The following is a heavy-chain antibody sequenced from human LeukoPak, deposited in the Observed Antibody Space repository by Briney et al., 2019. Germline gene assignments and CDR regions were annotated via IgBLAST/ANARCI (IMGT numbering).Heavy chain of an antibody. V-gene: IGHV3-30*03. CDR3: ARGGYYGSGSLD. CDR2: ISYDGSNK. Sequence: PGGSLRLSCAASGFTFSSYGMHWVRQAPGKGLEWVAVISYDGSNKYYADSVKGRFTISRDNSKNTLYLQMNSLRAEDTAVYYCARGGYYGSGSLDWGQGTLVTVSS. J-gene: IGHJ4*02. D-gene: IGHD3-10*01. CDR1: GFTFSSYG.